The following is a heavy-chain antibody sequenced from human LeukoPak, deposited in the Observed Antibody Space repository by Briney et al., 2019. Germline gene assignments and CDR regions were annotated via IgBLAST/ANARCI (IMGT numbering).Heavy chain of an antibody. D-gene: IGHD3-22*01. J-gene: IGHJ4*02. CDR1: GGTFISYA. CDR3: ARPYYDSSGFPRD. Sequence: SVKVSCKASGGTFISYAISWVRQAPGQGLEWMGGIIPIFGTANYAQKFQGRVTITTDESTSTAYMELSSLRSEDTAVDYCARPYYDSSGFPRDWGQGTLVTVSS. CDR2: IIPIFGTA. V-gene: IGHV1-69*05.